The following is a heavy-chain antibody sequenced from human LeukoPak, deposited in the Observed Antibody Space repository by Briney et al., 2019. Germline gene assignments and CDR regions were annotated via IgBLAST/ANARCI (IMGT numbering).Heavy chain of an antibody. V-gene: IGHV1-18*01. Sequence: GASVKVSCKTSGYTFTSYSISWVRQAPGQGLEWMGSISPYNGNTNYAQKLQGRVTTTTDTSTSTAYMDLRSLRSDDTALYYCATSITMVRGVIISGDWFDPWGQGTLVTVSS. D-gene: IGHD3-10*01. CDR2: ISPYNGNT. J-gene: IGHJ5*02. CDR3: ATSITMVRGVIISGDWFDP. CDR1: GYTFTSYS.